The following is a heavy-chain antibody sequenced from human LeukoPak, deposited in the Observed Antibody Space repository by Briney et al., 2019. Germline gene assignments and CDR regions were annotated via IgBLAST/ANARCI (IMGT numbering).Heavy chain of an antibody. V-gene: IGHV4-39*01. Sequence: TSETLSLTCTVSGGSITSSPYYGVWIRQPPGKGLEWIGTIHYSGNTYYSPSLKSRVTISVDTSKNQVSLRLSSVTAADTAVYYCGRYQVGTIFAYWGQGTPVTVSS. CDR1: GGSITSSPYY. D-gene: IGHD2-21*02. CDR3: GRYQVGTIFAY. J-gene: IGHJ4*02. CDR2: IHYSGNT.